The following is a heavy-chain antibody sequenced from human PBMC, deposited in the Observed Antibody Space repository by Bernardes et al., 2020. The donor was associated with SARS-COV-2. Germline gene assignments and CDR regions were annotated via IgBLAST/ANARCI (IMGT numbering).Heavy chain of an antibody. J-gene: IGHJ4*02. Sequence: GESLKISCKASGYIFTNYWIGWVRQMPGKGLEWMGIIYPGDSDTRYSRPFQGQVTISADKSITTAYLEWSSLKASDTAIYYCARLEGSRTRTTRSPFDYWGQGTLVTVSS. CDR1: GYIFTNYW. CDR3: ARLEGSRTRTTRSPFDY. CDR2: IYPGDSDT. V-gene: IGHV5-51*01. D-gene: IGHD3-10*01.